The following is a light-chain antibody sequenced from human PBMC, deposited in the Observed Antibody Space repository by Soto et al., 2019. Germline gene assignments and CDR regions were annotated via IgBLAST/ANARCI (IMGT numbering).Light chain of an antibody. V-gene: IGLV2-11*01. CDR3: CSYAGSYTFYV. J-gene: IGLJ1*01. CDR1: GSDVGGYNY. Sequence: SVLTPPRSLSGSPGQSVTISCTGAGSDVGGYNYVSWYQQHPGKAPKLMIYDVSKRPSGVPDRFSGSKSGNTASLTISGLQADDEADYYCCSYAGSYTFYVFGTGTKVTVL. CDR2: DVS.